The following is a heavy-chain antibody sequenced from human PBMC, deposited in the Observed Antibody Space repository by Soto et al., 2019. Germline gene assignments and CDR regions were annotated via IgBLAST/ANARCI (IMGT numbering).Heavy chain of an antibody. Sequence: EVQLVESGGGLVQPGGSLRLSCAASGFTFSDHYMDWVRQAPGKGLEWVGRTRNKANSYTTEYAASVKGRFTISRDDSKNSLYLQMNSLRAEDTAVYYCAKRAYYDFWSGYQDYWGQGTLVTVSS. D-gene: IGHD3-3*01. CDR2: TRNKANSYTT. CDR1: GFTFSDHY. V-gene: IGHV3-72*01. J-gene: IGHJ4*02. CDR3: AKRAYYDFWSGYQDY.